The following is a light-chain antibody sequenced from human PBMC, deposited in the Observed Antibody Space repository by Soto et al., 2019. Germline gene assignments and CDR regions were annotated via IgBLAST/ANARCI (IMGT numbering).Light chain of an antibody. Sequence: QSVLTQPPSVSAAPGQRVTISCSGTTSNIGNNYVAWYQQFPGTAPKLLIYSNNQRPSGVTDRFSGSKSGTSASLAISGLQSEDEADYYCAAWDDSLNGVLFGGGTKVTVL. CDR2: SNN. V-gene: IGLV1-44*01. CDR3: AAWDDSLNGVL. CDR1: TSNIGNNY. J-gene: IGLJ2*01.